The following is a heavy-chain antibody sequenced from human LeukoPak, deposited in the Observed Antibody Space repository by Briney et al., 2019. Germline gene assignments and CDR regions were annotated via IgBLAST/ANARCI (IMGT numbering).Heavy chain of an antibody. V-gene: IGHV3-66*01. CDR2: IYSGGST. CDR3: ARDRVVPSYYYGMDV. CDR1: GLTVSSNY. J-gene: IGHJ6*02. Sequence: GGSLRLSCAASGLTVSSNYMSWVRQAPGKGLEWVSVIYSGGSTYYADSVKGRFTISRDNSKNTLYLQMNSLRAEDTAVYYCARDRVVPSYYYGMDVWGQGTTVTVSS. D-gene: IGHD2-15*01.